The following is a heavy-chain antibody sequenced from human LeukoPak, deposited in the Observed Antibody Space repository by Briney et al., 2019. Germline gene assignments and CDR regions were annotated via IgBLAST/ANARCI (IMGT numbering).Heavy chain of an antibody. J-gene: IGHJ4*02. CDR2: INDNGGST. V-gene: IGHV3-23*01. Sequence: GGSLRLSCAASGFTFRNYAMSWVRQAPGKGLEWVSAINDNGGSTYYADSVKGRFTISRDNSKNTLYVQMNSLRVEDTAVYYCVKGSAAARPYYFDHWGQGTLVTVSS. CDR1: GFTFRNYA. CDR3: VKGSAAARPYYFDH. D-gene: IGHD6-13*01.